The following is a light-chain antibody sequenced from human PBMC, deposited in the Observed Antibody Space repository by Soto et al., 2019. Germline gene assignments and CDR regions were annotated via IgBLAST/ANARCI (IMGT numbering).Light chain of an antibody. CDR2: DVS. J-gene: IGLJ2*01. CDR1: SSDVGGYNY. V-gene: IGLV2-14*01. Sequence: QSALTQPASVSVSPGQSITISCTGTSSDVGGYNYVSWYQQHPGKAPKLMIYDVSNRPSGVSNRFSGSKSGNTASLTISGVQAEDEAEYYCSSYTSSSTVVFGGGTKLTVL. CDR3: SSYTSSSTVV.